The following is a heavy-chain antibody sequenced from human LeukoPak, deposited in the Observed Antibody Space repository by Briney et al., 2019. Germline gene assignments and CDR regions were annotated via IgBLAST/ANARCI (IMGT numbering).Heavy chain of an antibody. V-gene: IGHV4-39*01. J-gene: IGHJ6*03. CDR1: GGSISSSSYY. D-gene: IGHD1-26*01. Sequence: SETLSLTCTVSGGSISSSSYYWGWIRQPPGKGLEWIGSIYYSGSTYYNPSLKSRVTISVDTSKNQFSLKLSSVTAADTAVYYCARNGPKGPYSGSYLEIYYYMDVWGKGTTVTVSS. CDR2: IYYSGST. CDR3: ARNGPKGPYSGSYLEIYYYMDV.